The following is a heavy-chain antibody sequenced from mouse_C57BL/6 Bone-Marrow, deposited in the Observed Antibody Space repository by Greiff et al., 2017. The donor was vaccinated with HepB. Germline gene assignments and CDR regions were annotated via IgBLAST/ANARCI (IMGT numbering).Heavy chain of an antibody. CDR1: GFTFTDYY. D-gene: IGHD3-3*01. CDR3: ARKGPWYFDV. CDR2: IYPGSGNT. V-gene: IGHV1-76*01. Sequence: QVQLMQSGAELVRPGASVKLSCKASGFTFTDYYITWVKQMPGQGLEWIARIYPGSGNTYYHEKFKGKATLTAEKSSSTAYMQLSSLTSEDSAVYFCARKGPWYFDVWGTGTTVTVSS. J-gene: IGHJ1*03.